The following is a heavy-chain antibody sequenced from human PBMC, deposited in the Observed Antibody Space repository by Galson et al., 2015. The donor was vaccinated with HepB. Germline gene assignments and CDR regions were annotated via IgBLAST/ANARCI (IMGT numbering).Heavy chain of an antibody. D-gene: IGHD3-9*01. CDR1: GYTFTSYG. Sequence: SVKVSCKASGYTFTSYGISWVRQAPGQGLEWMGCISAYNGNTNYAQKLQGRVTMTTDTSTSTAYMELRSLRSDDTAVYYCARAQLRYFDWAPGAFDIWGQGTMVTVSS. CDR2: ISAYNGNT. CDR3: ARAQLRYFDWAPGAFDI. V-gene: IGHV1-18*04. J-gene: IGHJ3*02.